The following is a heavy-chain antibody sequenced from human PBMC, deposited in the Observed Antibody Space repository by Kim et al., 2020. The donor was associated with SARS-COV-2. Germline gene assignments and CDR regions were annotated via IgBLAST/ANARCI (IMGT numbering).Heavy chain of an antibody. CDR3: AREDVFRFDP. D-gene: IGHD2-21*01. J-gene: IGHJ5*02. Sequence: GNNYAQKFQGRVTMTRDTSISTAYMELSRLRSDDTAVYYCAREDVFRFDPWGQGTLVTVSS. CDR2: GN. V-gene: IGHV1-2*02.